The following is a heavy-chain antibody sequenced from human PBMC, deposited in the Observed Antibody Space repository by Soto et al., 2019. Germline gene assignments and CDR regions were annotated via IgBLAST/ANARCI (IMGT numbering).Heavy chain of an antibody. CDR3: ARENLVRRFGELSPNWFDP. D-gene: IGHD3-10*01. CDR1: GGTFSSYA. Sequence: SVKVSCKASGGTFSSYAISWVRQAPGQGLEWMGGIIPIFGTANYAQKFQGRVTITADKSTSTAYMELSSLRSEDTAVYYCARENLVRRFGELSPNWFDPWGQGTLVTVSS. CDR2: IIPIFGTA. J-gene: IGHJ5*02. V-gene: IGHV1-69*06.